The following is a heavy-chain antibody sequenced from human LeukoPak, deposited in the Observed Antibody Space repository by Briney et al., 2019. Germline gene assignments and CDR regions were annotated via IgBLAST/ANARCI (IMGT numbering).Heavy chain of an antibody. CDR1: GYTFTSYD. V-gene: IGHV1-8*01. CDR2: MNPNSGNT. D-gene: IGHD2-15*01. CDR3: ARGLRVRYCSGGSRYDARRYYYYMDV. Sequence: GASVKVSCKASGYTFTSYDINWVRQATGQGLEWMGWMNPNSGNTGYAQKFQGRVTMTRNTSISTAYMELSSLRSEDTAVYYCARGLRVRYCSGGSRYDARRYYYYMDVWGKGTTVTVSS. J-gene: IGHJ6*03.